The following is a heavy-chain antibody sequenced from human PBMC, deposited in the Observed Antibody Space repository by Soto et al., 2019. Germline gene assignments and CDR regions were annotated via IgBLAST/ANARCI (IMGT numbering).Heavy chain of an antibody. CDR2: IIPILGIA. V-gene: IGHV1-69*02. D-gene: IGHD2-2*01. Sequence: QVQLVQSGAEVKKPGSSVKVSCKASGGTFSSYTISWVRQAPGQGLEWMGRIIPILGIANYAQKFQGRVTITADKSTSTAYMEQSSLRSEDTAVYYCASNQKGSRYFDYWGQGTLVTVSS. CDR1: GGTFSSYT. CDR3: ASNQKGSRYFDY. J-gene: IGHJ4*02.